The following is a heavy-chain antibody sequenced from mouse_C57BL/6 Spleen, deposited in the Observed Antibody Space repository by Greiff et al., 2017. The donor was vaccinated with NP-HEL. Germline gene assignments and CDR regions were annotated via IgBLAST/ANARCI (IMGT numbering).Heavy chain of an antibody. Sequence: EVQLQQSGAELVRPGASVKLSCTASGFNIKDYYMHWVKQRPEQGLEWIGRIDPEDGDTEYAPKFQGKATMTADTSSNTAYLQLSSLTSEDTADYYCTLIYYDYDGNYYAMDYWGQGTSVTVSS. J-gene: IGHJ4*01. CDR3: TLIYYDYDGNYYAMDY. V-gene: IGHV14-1*01. D-gene: IGHD2-4*01. CDR2: IDPEDGDT. CDR1: GFNIKDYY.